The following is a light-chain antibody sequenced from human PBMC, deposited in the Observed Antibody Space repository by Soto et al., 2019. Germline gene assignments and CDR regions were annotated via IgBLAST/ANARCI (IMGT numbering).Light chain of an antibody. V-gene: IGKV1-5*03. J-gene: IGKJ4*01. CDR1: QSISSW. CDR3: QQYDSYPLT. CDR2: KAS. Sequence: DIQMTQSPSTLSASVGDRVTITCRARQSISSWLAWYQQKPGKAPNLLIYKASSLESGVPSRFSGSGSGTEFTLTVSSLQPDDFATYYCQQYDSYPLTFGGGTKV.